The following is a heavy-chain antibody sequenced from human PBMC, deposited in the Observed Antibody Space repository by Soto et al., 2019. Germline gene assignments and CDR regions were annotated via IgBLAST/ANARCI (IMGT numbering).Heavy chain of an antibody. Sequence: QVQLQESGPGLVKPSETLSLTCTVSGGSLGDVYWTWIRQPPGKGLEWLGYISTTGVTNYTSSLKSRLTMSTDASRNQFSLTLSSVTAADTAIYFCARHGGDVVVVRDWGRGTQVTVSS. CDR3: ARHGGDVVVVRD. D-gene: IGHD2-21*01. CDR2: ISTTGVT. V-gene: IGHV4-59*08. CDR1: GGSLGDVY. J-gene: IGHJ4*02.